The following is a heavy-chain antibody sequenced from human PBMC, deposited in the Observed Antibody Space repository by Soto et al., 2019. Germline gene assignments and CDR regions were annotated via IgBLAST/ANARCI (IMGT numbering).Heavy chain of an antibody. J-gene: IGHJ6*02. D-gene: IGHD2-21*02. CDR3: TTSQTIRGVVVTANYYYYGMDV. CDR1: GFTFSNAW. V-gene: IGHV3-15*01. CDR2: IKSKTDGGTT. Sequence: GGSLRLSCAASGFTFSNAWLSWFRQSPGRGLEWVGRIKSKTDGGTTDYAAPVKGRFTISRDDSKNTLYLQMNSLKTEDTAVYYCTTSQTIRGVVVTANYYYYGMDVWGQGTTVTVSS.